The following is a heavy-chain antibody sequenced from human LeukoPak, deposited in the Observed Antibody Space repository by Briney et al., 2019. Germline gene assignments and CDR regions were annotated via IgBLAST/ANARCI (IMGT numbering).Heavy chain of an antibody. CDR2: AYYSGNT. CDR1: GGSISSSTHY. J-gene: IGHJ4*02. V-gene: IGHV4-39*01. Sequence: PSETLSLTCTVFGGSISSSTHYWGWIRQPPGKGPEWIGTAYYSGNTYYNPSLKSRVTISVDTSKNQFSLKLRSVSAADTGVYYCARLGGATVDFWGQGTLVTVSS. CDR3: ARLGGATVDF. D-gene: IGHD1-26*01.